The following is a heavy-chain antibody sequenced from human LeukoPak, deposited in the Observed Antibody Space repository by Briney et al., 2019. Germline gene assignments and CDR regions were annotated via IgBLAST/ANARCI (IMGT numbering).Heavy chain of an antibody. CDR3: ARDAWNTAGTDFDY. J-gene: IGHJ4*02. CDR2: ISDYNGNT. Sequence: ASVQDTCKASGCTFISYGFSWVRQPPGREVEGMGWISDYNGNTNYAQKLQGRVTMTTDTSTSTAYMELRSLSDDTAVYYCARDAWNTAGTDFDYWGQGTLVTVSS. D-gene: IGHD6-13*01. CDR1: GCTFISYG. V-gene: IGHV1-18*04.